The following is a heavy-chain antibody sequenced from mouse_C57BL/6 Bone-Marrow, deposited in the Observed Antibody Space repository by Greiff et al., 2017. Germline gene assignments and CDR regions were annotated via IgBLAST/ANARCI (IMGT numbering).Heavy chain of an antibody. V-gene: IGHV1-55*01. CDR3: ARPYYSNYWYFDV. D-gene: IGHD2-5*01. CDR2: IYPGSGST. Sequence: QVQLQQSGAELVKPGASVKMSCKASGCTFTSYWITWVKQRPGQGLEWIGDIYPGSGSTNYNEKFKSKATLTVDTSSSTAYMQLSSLTSEDSAVYYGARPYYSNYWYFDVWGTGTTVTVSS. J-gene: IGHJ1*03. CDR1: GCTFTSYW.